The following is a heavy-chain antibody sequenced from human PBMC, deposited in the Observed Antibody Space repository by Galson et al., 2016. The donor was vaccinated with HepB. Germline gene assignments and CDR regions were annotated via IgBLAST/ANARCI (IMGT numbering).Heavy chain of an antibody. V-gene: IGHV1-46*01. D-gene: IGHD6-13*01. CDR1: GYSFTRYY. J-gene: IGHJ5*02. CDR3: VRGGSSNWRSSFDL. Sequence: SVKVSCKASGYSFTRYYVHWVRQAPGQELEWTGIINPSGGDRSYPQKFQGRVTVTRDTSSRTVYMDLSYLRSEDTAVYYCVRGGSSNWRSSFDLWGQGTLVTVSS. CDR2: INPSGGDR.